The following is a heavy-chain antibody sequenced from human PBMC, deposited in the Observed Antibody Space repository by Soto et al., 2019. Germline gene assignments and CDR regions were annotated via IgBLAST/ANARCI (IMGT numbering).Heavy chain of an antibody. V-gene: IGHV3-48*01. D-gene: IGHD3-22*01. CDR2: ISDSSSTI. J-gene: IGHJ4*02. Sequence: GGSLRLSCAASGFTFSTYNMNWVRQAPGKGLEWVSYISDSSSTIHYADSVEGRFTISRDNSKSMVYLQMNSLRAEDTAIYYCAKDTYYYDSSGYYVFDYWGQGALVTVSS. CDR3: AKDTYYYDSSGYYVFDY. CDR1: GFTFSTYN.